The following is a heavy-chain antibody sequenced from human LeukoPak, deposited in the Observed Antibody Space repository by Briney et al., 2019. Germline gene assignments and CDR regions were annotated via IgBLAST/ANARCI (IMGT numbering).Heavy chain of an antibody. V-gene: IGHV3-11*01. CDR3: ARDPFDYYDSSGYTNWFDP. CDR2: ISSSGSTI. Sequence: PGGSLRLSCAASGFTFSDYYMSWIRQAPGKGLEWVSYISSSGSTIYYADSVKGRFTISRDNAKNSLYLQMNSLRAEDTAVYYCARDPFDYYDSSGYTNWFDPWGQGTLVTASS. D-gene: IGHD3-22*01. J-gene: IGHJ5*02. CDR1: GFTFSDYY.